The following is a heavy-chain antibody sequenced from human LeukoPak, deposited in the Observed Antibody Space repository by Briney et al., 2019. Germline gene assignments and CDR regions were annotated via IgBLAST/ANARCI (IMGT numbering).Heavy chain of an antibody. CDR2: IYPGDSDT. Sequence: KIGESLKISCKGSGYSFTSYWIGWVRQMPGKGLEWMGIIYPGDSDTRYSPSFQGQVTISADKSIGTAYLQWSSLRASDTAMYYCARLPLQAGNSGYYYFDYWGQGTLVTVSS. J-gene: IGHJ4*02. CDR1: GYSFTSYW. D-gene: IGHD3-22*01. CDR3: ARLPLQAGNSGYYYFDY. V-gene: IGHV5-51*01.